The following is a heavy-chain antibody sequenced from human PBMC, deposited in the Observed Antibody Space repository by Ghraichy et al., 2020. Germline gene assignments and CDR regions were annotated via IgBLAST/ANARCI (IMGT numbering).Heavy chain of an antibody. CDR3: ARVAYYYGLDV. J-gene: IGHJ6*02. Sequence: SETRSLTCSVSGGSISSYYWSWIRQPPGKGLEWIGYISNSGGANYNPSLRSRVTISEDTSKNQFSLKLSSVTAADTAVYYCARVAYYYGLDVWGQGTTVTVSS. CDR2: ISNSGGA. CDR1: GGSISSYY. V-gene: IGHV4-59*01.